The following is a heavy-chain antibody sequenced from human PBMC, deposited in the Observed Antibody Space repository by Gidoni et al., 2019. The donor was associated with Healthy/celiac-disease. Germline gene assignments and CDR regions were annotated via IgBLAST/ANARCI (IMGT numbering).Heavy chain of an antibody. CDR3: ARGGGGIRVVVPAAIRGDRGYYFDY. J-gene: IGHJ4*02. CDR2: INNSGST. Sequence: QVQLQQWGAGLLKPSKTLSLTCAVDGGSCSGYYWSWIRQPPGKGLEWIGEINNSGSTIYTPSLNSRFSIAVDTSKTQFSLSLSSVTAADTAVYYCARGGGGIRVVVPAAIRGDRGYYFDYCGQGTLVTVSS. D-gene: IGHD2-2*01. CDR1: GGSCSGYY. V-gene: IGHV4-34*01.